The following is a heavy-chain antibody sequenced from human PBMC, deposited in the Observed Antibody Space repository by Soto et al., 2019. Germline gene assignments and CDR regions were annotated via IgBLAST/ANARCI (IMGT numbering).Heavy chain of an antibody. V-gene: IGHV1-18*01. J-gene: IGHJ3*02. D-gene: IGHD2-2*01. Sequence: QVQLVQSGAEVKKPGASVKVPCKASGYTFTSYGISWVRQAPGQGLEWMGWISDYNGNTNYAQKLQGRVTMTTDTSTSTAYMELRSLRSDDTAVYYCATVGCSSTSCYVSAFDIWGQGTMVTVSS. CDR2: ISDYNGNT. CDR3: ATVGCSSTSCYVSAFDI. CDR1: GYTFTSYG.